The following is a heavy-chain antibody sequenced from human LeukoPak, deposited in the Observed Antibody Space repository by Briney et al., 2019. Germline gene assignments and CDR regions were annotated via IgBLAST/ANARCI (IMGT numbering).Heavy chain of an antibody. J-gene: IGHJ6*04. CDR1: GFTFRNYA. V-gene: IGHV3-23*01. CDR3: AREEGIAVAGLDV. Sequence: GGSLRLSCAASGFTFRNYAMSWVRQAPGKGLEWISVISGSGGSTYYADSVKGRFIISRDNSKNTLYLQMNSLRAEDTAVYYCAREEGIAVAGLDVWGKGTTVTVSS. CDR2: ISGSGGST. D-gene: IGHD6-19*01.